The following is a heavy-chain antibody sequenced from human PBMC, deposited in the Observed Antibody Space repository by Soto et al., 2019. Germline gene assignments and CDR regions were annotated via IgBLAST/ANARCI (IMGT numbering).Heavy chain of an antibody. CDR3: VRENYYYGMDV. J-gene: IGHJ6*02. CDR2: INSGGST. CDR1: GFTVSSNY. Sequence: GGSLRLSSAASGFTVSSNYMSWVRQAPGKGLEWVSVINSGGSTDYADSVKGRFTISRDISRNTLYLQMNSLRAEDTAVYYCVRENYYYGMDVWGQGTTVTVSS. V-gene: IGHV3-66*01.